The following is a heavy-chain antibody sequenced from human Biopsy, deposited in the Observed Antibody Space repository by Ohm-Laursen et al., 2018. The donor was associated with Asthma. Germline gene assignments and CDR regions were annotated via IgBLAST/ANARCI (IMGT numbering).Heavy chain of an antibody. J-gene: IGHJ4*02. D-gene: IGHD6-19*01. Sequence: SLRLSCAASGFTFTSSAISWFRQAPRQGLERVSAITGSGGTTYYADSVRGRFTISRDNSKSTLFLQMDSLSAEDTAVYYCAKDFRGIAVAGDRGFDYWGQGTLVTVSS. CDR1: GFTFTSSA. V-gene: IGHV3-23*01. CDR2: ITGSGGTT. CDR3: AKDFRGIAVAGDRGFDY.